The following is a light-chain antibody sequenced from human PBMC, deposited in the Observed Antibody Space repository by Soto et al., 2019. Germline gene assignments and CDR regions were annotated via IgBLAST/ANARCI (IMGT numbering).Light chain of an antibody. J-gene: IGKJ5*01. CDR1: QNITNN. CDR2: HAS. V-gene: IGKV1-33*01. Sequence: DIQMTQSPSSLSASIGDRVTITCQASQNITNNLSWYQQKTGKAPNLLIYHASKLAKGVTSRFSGSGSGTDFSFIITSLQREDLATYYCQQYYGLPPITFGQGTRLEI. CDR3: QQYYGLPPIT.